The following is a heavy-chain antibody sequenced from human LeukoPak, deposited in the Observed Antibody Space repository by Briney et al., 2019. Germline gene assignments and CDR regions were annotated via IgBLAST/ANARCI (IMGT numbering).Heavy chain of an antibody. CDR3: ARVRSKAGYSSGWPAGY. Sequence: PGGSLRLSCAASGFTFSSYRMNWARQAPGKGLEWVSSIISISSYIYYADSVKGRFTISRDNAKNSLYLQMNSLRAEDTAVYYCARVRSKAGYSSGWPAGYWGQGTLVTVSS. CDR2: IISISSYI. D-gene: IGHD6-19*01. J-gene: IGHJ4*02. CDR1: GFTFSSYR. V-gene: IGHV3-21*01.